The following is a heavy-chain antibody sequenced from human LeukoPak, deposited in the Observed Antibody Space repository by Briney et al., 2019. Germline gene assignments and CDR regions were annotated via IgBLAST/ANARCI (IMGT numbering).Heavy chain of an antibody. CDR1: GGSFSGYY. D-gene: IGHD5-24*01. V-gene: IGHV4-34*01. J-gene: IGHJ4*02. Sequence: SETLSLTCAVYGGSFSGYYWSWIRQPPGKGLEWIGEINHSGSTNYNPSLKSRVTISVDMSKNQFSLKLSSVTAADTAVYYCARGRRWLQFGYWGQGTLVTVSS. CDR3: ARGRRWLQFGY. CDR2: INHSGST.